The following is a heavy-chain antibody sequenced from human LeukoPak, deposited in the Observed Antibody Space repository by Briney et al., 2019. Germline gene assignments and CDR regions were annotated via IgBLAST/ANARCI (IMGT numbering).Heavy chain of an antibody. CDR3: AGGTGMDV. CDR1: GFTFSSYP. Sequence: PGGPLRLSCAASGFTFSSYPMNWVPQAPGKALEWGSYLSSSSSALYYADSVQGRFTISRDNAKNSLYLQMNSLGADDTAVYYCAGGTGMDVWGQGTTVTVSS. CDR2: LSSSSSAL. J-gene: IGHJ6*02. D-gene: IGHD1-1*01. V-gene: IGHV3-48*04.